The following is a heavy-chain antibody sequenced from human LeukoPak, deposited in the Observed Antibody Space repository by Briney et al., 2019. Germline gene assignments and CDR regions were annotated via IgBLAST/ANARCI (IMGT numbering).Heavy chain of an antibody. CDR1: GGSFSGYY. CDR2: INHSGST. D-gene: IGHD1-1*01. V-gene: IGHV4-34*01. J-gene: IGHJ5*02. CDR3: ARGRLYNWNGKGLSWFDP. Sequence: SETLSLTCAVYGGSFSGYYWSWIRQPPGKGLEWIGEINHSGSTNYNPSLKSRVTISVDTSKNQFSLKLSSVTAADTAVYYCARGRLYNWNGKGLSWFDPWGQGTVDTVSS.